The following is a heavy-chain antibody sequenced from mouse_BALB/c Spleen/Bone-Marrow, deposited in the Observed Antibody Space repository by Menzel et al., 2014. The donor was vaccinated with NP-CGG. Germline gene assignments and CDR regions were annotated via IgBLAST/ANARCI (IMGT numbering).Heavy chain of an antibody. CDR1: GFNIKDTY. CDR3: ALYYYGSSGFAY. D-gene: IGHD1-1*01. V-gene: IGHV14-3*02. CDR2: IDPANGNT. Sequence: EVQLQQSGAELVKPGASVKLSCTASGFNIKDTYMHWVKQRPEQGLEWIGRIDPANGNTKYDPKFQGKATITADTSSNTAYLQLSSLTSEDTAVYYCALYYYGSSGFAYWGQGTLVTVSA. J-gene: IGHJ3*01.